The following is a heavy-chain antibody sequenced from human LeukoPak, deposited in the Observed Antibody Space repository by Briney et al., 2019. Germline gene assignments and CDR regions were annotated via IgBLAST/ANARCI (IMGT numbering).Heavy chain of an antibody. CDR2: ISSSGTTI. CDR3: ARDNWYSSGWYPFDY. Sequence: PGGTLRLSCAASGFTFSSYGMSWIRQAPGKGLEWLSYISSSGTTIYYADSVKGRFTISRDNAKNSLYLQMNSLRAEDTAVYYCARDNWYSSGWYPFDYWGQGTLVTVSS. CDR1: GFTFSSYG. D-gene: IGHD6-19*01. V-gene: IGHV3-48*04. J-gene: IGHJ4*02.